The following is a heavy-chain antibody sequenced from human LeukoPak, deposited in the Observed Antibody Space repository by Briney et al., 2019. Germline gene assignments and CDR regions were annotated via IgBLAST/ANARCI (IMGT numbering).Heavy chain of an antibody. V-gene: IGHV3-23*01. D-gene: IGHD6-19*01. CDR1: GFTFSSYA. CDR3: AKGGLAVAFDY. Sequence: AGSLRLTCAASGFTFSSYAMTWVRQAPGKGLEWVSSISVSGGSTYYADSVKGRFTISRDNSKNTLFLQMNSLRAEDTAVYYCAKGGLAVAFDYWGQGTLVTVSS. CDR2: ISVSGGST. J-gene: IGHJ4*02.